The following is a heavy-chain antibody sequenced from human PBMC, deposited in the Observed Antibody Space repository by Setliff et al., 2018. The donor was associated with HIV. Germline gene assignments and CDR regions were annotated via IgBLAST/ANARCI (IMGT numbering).Heavy chain of an antibody. CDR3: ARGLGNFVPDLIGYFDY. D-gene: IGHD3-3*02. V-gene: IGHV1-69*13. J-gene: IGHJ4*02. CDR2: IIPILGPA. Sequence: ASVKVSCKASGGTFSSYSISWVRQAPGQGLEWMGGIIPILGPANYAQKFQGRVTITAGEYTTTSYMELKNLRSEDTAIYYCARGLGNFVPDLIGYFDYWGQGTLVTVSS. CDR1: GGTFSSYS.